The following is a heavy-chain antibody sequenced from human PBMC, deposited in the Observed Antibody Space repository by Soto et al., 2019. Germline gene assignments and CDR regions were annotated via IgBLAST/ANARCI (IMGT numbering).Heavy chain of an antibody. D-gene: IGHD3-10*01. CDR1: GFTFDDYA. Sequence: GGSLRLSCAASGFTFDDYAMHWVRQAPGKGLEWVSGISWNSGSIGYADSVKGRFTISRDNAKNSLYLQMNSLRAEDTALYYCAKARGRRDGSGSYYFDYWGQGTLVTVSS. J-gene: IGHJ4*02. CDR2: ISWNSGSI. CDR3: AKARGRRDGSGSYYFDY. V-gene: IGHV3-9*01.